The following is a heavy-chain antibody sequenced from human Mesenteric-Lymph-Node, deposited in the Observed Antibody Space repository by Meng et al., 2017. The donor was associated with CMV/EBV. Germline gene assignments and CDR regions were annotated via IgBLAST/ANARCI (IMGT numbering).Heavy chain of an antibody. CDR3: ARPNSIGYSSNFGLGV. CDR1: GYSFINFW. J-gene: IGHJ6*02. Sequence: KVSCKGSGYSFINFWIGWVRQMPGKGLEWMGMIYPGDSETTYSPSFQGQVTMSADRSINTAYPQWNSLKASDTALYFCARPNSIGYSSNFGLGVWGQGTTVTVSS. CDR2: IYPGDSET. D-gene: IGHD5-18*01. V-gene: IGHV5-51*01.